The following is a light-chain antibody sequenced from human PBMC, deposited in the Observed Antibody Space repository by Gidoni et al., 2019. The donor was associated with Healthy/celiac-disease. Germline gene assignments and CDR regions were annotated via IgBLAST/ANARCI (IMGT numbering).Light chain of an antibody. CDR3: QQYDRSRYT. J-gene: IGKJ2*01. V-gene: IGKV3D-20*01. Sequence: EIVLAQSPATLSLSPGERATLSCGASQSVSSSYLAWYQQKPGLAPRLLIYDASSRATGIPDRFSGSGSVTDFTLTISRLEPEDFAVYYCQQYDRSRYTFGQGTKLEIK. CDR2: DAS. CDR1: QSVSSSY.